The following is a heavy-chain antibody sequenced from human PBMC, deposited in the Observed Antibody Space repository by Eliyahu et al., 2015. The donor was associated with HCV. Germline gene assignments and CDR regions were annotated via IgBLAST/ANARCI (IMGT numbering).Heavy chain of an antibody. Sequence: QVQLVQSGAEXKKPGASVXVSCKVSGYTLXELSMHWVRQGPGKGLEWMGGFDSEDGETIYAQKFQGRVTMTEDTSTDTAYMELSSLRSEDTAVYYCATVVGSGYYSEGWFDPWGQGTLVTVSS. CDR2: FDSEDGET. CDR3: ATVVGSGYYSEGWFDP. V-gene: IGHV1-24*01. D-gene: IGHD3-22*01. CDR1: GYTLXELS. J-gene: IGHJ5*02.